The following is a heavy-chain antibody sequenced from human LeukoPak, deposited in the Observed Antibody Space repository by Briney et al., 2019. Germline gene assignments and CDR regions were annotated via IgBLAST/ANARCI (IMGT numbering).Heavy chain of an antibody. CDR2: FDPVDGET. CDR3: ATGLYDAGYFDY. CDR1: GYTLTELS. J-gene: IGHJ4*02. D-gene: IGHD3-3*01. V-gene: IGHV1-24*01. Sequence: GASVKVSCKVSGYTLTELSMHWVRQAPGKGLEWMGGFDPVDGETIYAQKFQGRVTMTEDTSTDTAYMELSSLRSEDTAVYYCATGLYDAGYFDYWGQGTLVTVSS.